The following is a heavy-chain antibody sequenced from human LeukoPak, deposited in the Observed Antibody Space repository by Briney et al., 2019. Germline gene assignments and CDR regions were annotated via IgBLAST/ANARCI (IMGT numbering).Heavy chain of an antibody. Sequence: GGSLRLSCAASGFTFSTYSMNWVLQAPGRGLEWLSYISSTSSTIYYTDSVKGRFTISRDSAKNSVFLQMNSLRAEDTAVYYCARDSIVVGGAFDWWGQGTLVTVSS. CDR2: ISSTSSTI. V-gene: IGHV3-48*01. CDR1: GFTFSTYS. J-gene: IGHJ4*02. D-gene: IGHD2-2*01. CDR3: ARDSIVVGGAFDW.